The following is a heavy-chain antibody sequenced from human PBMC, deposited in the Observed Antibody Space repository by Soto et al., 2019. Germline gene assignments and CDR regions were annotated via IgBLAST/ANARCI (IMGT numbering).Heavy chain of an antibody. CDR3: ARKDSGYADYMDV. Sequence: QVQLQESGPGLVKPSQTLSLTCTVSGGSISRGGYYWSWIRQHPGKGLEWIGYSYYSGGTYYNPSLKSRVTLSVDTSENQFSLRLSSVTAADPAVYYCARKDSGYADYMDVWGKGTTVTVSS. CDR2: SYYSGGT. CDR1: GGSISRGGYY. D-gene: IGHD5-12*01. J-gene: IGHJ6*03. V-gene: IGHV4-31*03.